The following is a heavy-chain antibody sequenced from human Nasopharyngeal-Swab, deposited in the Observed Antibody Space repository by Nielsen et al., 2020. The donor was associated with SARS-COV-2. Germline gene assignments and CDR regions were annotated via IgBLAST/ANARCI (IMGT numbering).Heavy chain of an antibody. J-gene: IGHJ6*02. Sequence: SATLSLTCAVYGGSFSGYSWTWIRQPPGKGLEWIGDINHSGSTNYNPSLKSRVTISVDTSKNQFSLKLSSVTAADTAVYYCAGVLCSRTSGYGVGNYYDGMDVWGQGTTVTVSS. V-gene: IGHV4-34*01. CDR1: GGSFSGYS. CDR2: INHSGST. CDR3: AGVLCSRTSGYGVGNYYDGMDV. D-gene: IGHD2-2*01.